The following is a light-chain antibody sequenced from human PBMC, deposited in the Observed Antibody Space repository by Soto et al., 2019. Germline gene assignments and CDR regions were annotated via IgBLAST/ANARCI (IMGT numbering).Light chain of an antibody. Sequence: QSVLTQPASGSGSPGPSSTISCTGTSSDVGGYNYVSWYQQHPGKAPKLMIYEVSNRPSGVSNRFSGSKSGNTASLTVSGLQAADEADYYCSSYAGSNNYVFGTGTKLTVL. CDR3: SSYAGSNNYV. CDR1: SSDVGGYNY. V-gene: IGLV2-14*01. J-gene: IGLJ1*01. CDR2: EVS.